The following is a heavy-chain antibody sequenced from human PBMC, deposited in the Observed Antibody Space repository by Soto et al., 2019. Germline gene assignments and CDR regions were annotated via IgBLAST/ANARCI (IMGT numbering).Heavy chain of an antibody. D-gene: IGHD6-13*01. J-gene: IGHJ3*02. Sequence: GGSLRLSCAASGFTFSSYSMNWVRQAPGKGLEWVSSISSSSSYIYYADSVKGRFTISRDNAKNSLYLQMNSLRAEDTAVYYCARSGIAAAGPRFAFDIWGQGTMVTVSS. CDR1: GFTFSSYS. CDR2: ISSSSSYI. V-gene: IGHV3-21*01. CDR3: ARSGIAAAGPRFAFDI.